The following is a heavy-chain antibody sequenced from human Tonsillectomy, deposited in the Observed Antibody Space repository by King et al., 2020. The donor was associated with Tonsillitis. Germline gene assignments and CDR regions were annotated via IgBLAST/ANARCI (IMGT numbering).Heavy chain of an antibody. Sequence: VQLQQWGAGLLKPSETLSLTCAVYGGSFSNYFWSWIRQPPGKGLEWIGEIHYIGGSNYNPSLKSRVTISVDTSKNQFSLKLSSVTAADTAVYYCARAETTVTRGYMDVWDKGTTVTVSS. D-gene: IGHD4-17*01. V-gene: IGHV4-34*01. CDR3: ARAETTVTRGYMDV. CDR2: IHYIGGS. J-gene: IGHJ6*03. CDR1: GGSFSNYF.